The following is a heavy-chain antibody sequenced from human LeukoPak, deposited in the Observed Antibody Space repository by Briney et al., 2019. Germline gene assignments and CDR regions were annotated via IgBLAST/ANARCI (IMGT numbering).Heavy chain of an antibody. V-gene: IGHV1-2*04. J-gene: IGHJ4*02. CDR1: GYTFTGYY. Sequence: ASVKVSCKASGYTFTGYYMHWVRQAPGQGLEWMGWINPNSGGTNYAQKFQGWVTMTRDTSISTAYMELSRLRSDDTAVYYCARFGSYYYDSSGSYYFDYRGQGTLVTVSS. CDR2: INPNSGGT. CDR3: ARFGSYYYDSSGSYYFDY. D-gene: IGHD3-22*01.